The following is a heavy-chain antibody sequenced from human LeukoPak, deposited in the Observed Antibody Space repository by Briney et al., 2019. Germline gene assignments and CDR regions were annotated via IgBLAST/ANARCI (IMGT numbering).Heavy chain of an antibody. CDR1: GYTFTGYY. J-gene: IGHJ3*02. CDR2: IDPNSGAT. CDR3: ARDGAFDI. V-gene: IGHV1-2*02. Sequence: ASVKVSCKAAGYTFTGYYMHWVRQAPGQGLEWMGWIDPNSGATNYAQKFQGRVTLTRDTSISTAYMELSRLTSDDTAVYYCARDGAFDIWGQGTMVTVSS.